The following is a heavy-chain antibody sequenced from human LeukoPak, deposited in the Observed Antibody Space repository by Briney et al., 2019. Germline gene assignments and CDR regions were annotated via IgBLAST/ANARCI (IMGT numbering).Heavy chain of an antibody. D-gene: IGHD5-12*01. CDR1: GGSISSGGYY. Sequence: SETLSLTCTVSGGSISSGGYYWSWIRQPPGKGLEWIGYIYHSGSTYYNPSLKSRVSISVDRSKNQFSLKLSSVTAADTAVYYCARPLRSGTIGYWGQGTLVTVSS. J-gene: IGHJ4*02. CDR2: IYHSGST. CDR3: ARPLRSGTIGY. V-gene: IGHV4-30-2*01.